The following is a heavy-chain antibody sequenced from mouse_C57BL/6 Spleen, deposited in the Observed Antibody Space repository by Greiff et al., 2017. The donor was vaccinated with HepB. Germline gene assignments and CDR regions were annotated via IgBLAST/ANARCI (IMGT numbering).Heavy chain of an antibody. CDR3: ARGITTGYAMDY. Sequence: VQLKESGPELVKPGASVKISCKASGYSFTGYYMNWVKQSPEKSLEWIGEINPSTGGTTYNQKFKAKATLTVDKSSSTAYMQLKSLTSEDSAVYYCARGITTGYAMDYWGQGTSVTVSS. V-gene: IGHV1-42*01. CDR1: GYSFTGYY. CDR2: INPSTGGT. D-gene: IGHD1-1*01. J-gene: IGHJ4*01.